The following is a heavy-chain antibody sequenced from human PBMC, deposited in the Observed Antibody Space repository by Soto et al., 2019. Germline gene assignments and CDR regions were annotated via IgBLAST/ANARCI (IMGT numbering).Heavy chain of an antibody. D-gene: IGHD2-21*02. V-gene: IGHV1-69*01. CDR1: GGTFSSYA. CDR3: ARDPHDKYCGGDCYSDY. J-gene: IGHJ4*02. CDR2: IIPIFGTA. Sequence: QVQLVQSGAEVKKPGSSVKVSCKASGGTFSSYAISWVRQAPGQGLEWMGGIIPIFGTANYAQKFQGRVTITADEPTSTAYMELSSLRSEDTAVYYCARDPHDKYCGGDCYSDYWGQGTLVTVSS.